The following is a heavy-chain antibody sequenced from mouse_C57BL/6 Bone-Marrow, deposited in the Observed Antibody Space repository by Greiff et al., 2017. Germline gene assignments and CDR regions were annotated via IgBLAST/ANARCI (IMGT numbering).Heavy chain of an antibody. J-gene: IGHJ4*01. D-gene: IGHD1-1*01. V-gene: IGHV14-4*01. CDR2: IDPENGDT. CDR3: TTVFITTVVATGAMDY. CDR1: GFNIKDDY. Sequence: VQLQQSGAELVRPGASVKLSCTASGFNIKDDYMHWVKQRPEQGLEWIGWIDPENGDTEYASKFQGKATITADTSSNTAYLQLSSLTSEDTAVYYYTTVFITTVVATGAMDYWGQGTSVTVSS.